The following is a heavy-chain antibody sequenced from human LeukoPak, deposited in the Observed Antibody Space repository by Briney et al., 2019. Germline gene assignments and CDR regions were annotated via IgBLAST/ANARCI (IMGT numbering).Heavy chain of an antibody. V-gene: IGHV4-39*01. Sequence: PSETLSLTCTVSGGSISSSSYYWGWIRQPPGKGLEWIGSIYYSGSTYYNPSLKSRVTISVDTSKNQFSLKLSSVTAADTAVYYCAREIVLWFRVLDYWGQGTLVTVSS. J-gene: IGHJ4*02. D-gene: IGHD3-10*01. CDR2: IYYSGST. CDR3: AREIVLWFRVLDY. CDR1: GGSISSSSYY.